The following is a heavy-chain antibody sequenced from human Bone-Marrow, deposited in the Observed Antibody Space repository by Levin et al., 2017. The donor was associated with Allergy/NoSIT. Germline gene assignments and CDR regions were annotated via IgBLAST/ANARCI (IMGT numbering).Heavy chain of an antibody. D-gene: IGHD3-10*01. CDR1: GFVFSDYG. Sequence: QSGGSLRLSCAASGFVFSDYGMQWVRQAPGKGLEWVSFISYGGSTKYYANSVKGRFTISRDNSKNTLYLEMASLRVDDTAVYYCAKDRTSMIRGVPGSWGQGTLVRVSS. J-gene: IGHJ5*02. V-gene: IGHV3-30*18. CDR2: ISYGGSTK. CDR3: AKDRTSMIRGVPGS.